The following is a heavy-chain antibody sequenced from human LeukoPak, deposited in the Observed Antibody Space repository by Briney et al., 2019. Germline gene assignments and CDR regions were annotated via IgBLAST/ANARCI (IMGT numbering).Heavy chain of an antibody. CDR1: GDSVSSNSAA. V-gene: IGHV6-1*01. CDR3: AREVAGKGYYYYYMDV. D-gene: IGHD6-19*01. CDR2: TYYRSKWYN. J-gene: IGHJ6*03. Sequence: SQTLSLTCAISGDSVSSNSAAWNWIRQSPSGGLEWLGRTYYRSKWYNDYAVSVKGRITINPDTSKNQFSLQLNSVTPEDTAVYYRAREVAGKGYYYYYMDVWGKGTTVTISS.